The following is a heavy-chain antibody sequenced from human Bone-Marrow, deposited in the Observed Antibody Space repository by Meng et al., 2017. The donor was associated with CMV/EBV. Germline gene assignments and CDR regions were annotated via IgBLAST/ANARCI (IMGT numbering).Heavy chain of an antibody. Sequence: GESLKISCAASGFTFSSYSMHWVRQAPGKGLEWVAVISYDGSIKKYADSVEGRFTISRDNSKNTLYLQMNSLRAEDTAVYYCARESRSSTSSDAFDIWGQGTMVTVSS. CDR1: GFTFSSYS. CDR3: ARESRSSTSSDAFDI. CDR2: ISYDGSIK. V-gene: IGHV3-30*04. D-gene: IGHD2-2*01. J-gene: IGHJ3*02.